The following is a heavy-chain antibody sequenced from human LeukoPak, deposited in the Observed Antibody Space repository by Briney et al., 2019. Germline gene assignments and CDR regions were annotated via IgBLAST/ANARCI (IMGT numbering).Heavy chain of an antibody. CDR3: AKDQEGSGWSPIGY. D-gene: IGHD6-19*01. CDR2: ISGSGGST. J-gene: IGHJ4*02. CDR1: GFTFSSYA. Sequence: PGGSLRLSCAASGFTFSSYAMSWVRQAPGKGLEWVSAISGSGGSTYYADSVKGRFTISRDNSKNTLYLQMNSLRAEDTAVYYCAKDQEGSGWSPIGYWGQGTLVTVS. V-gene: IGHV3-23*01.